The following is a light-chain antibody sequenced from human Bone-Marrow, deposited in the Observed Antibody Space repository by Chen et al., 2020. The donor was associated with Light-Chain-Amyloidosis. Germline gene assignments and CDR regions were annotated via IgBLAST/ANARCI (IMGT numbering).Light chain of an antibody. V-gene: IGLV3-25*03. CDR1: DLPTKY. CDR3: QSADSSGTYEVI. CDR2: RDT. Sequence: SYELPQPPSVSVSPGQTASITCSGDDLPTKYAYWYQQKPGQAPVLVIHRDTERPSGISERFSGSSSGTTATLTISGVQAEDEADYHWQSADSSGTYEVIFGGGTKLTVL. J-gene: IGLJ2*01.